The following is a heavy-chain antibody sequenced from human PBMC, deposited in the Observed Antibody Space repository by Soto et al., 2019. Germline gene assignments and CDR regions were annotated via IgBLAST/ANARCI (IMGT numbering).Heavy chain of an antibody. CDR2: ISYDGSNK. V-gene: IGHV3-30*18. Sequence: QVQLVESGGGVVQPGRSLRLSCAASGFTFSSYGMHWVRQAPGKGLEWVALISYDGSNKYYADSVKGRFTISRDNSKNTLYLQMNSLRTEDTAVYYCAKDLGHGARGAFDIWGQGTMVTVSS. J-gene: IGHJ3*02. CDR3: AKDLGHGARGAFDI. CDR1: GFTFSSYG. D-gene: IGHD7-27*01.